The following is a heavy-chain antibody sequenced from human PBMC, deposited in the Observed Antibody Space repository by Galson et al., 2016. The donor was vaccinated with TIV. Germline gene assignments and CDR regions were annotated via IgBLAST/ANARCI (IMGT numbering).Heavy chain of an antibody. Sequence: SVKVSCKASGYTFNYYAIHWVRQAPGQRLEWMGWINAGNGNTKYSQTFQGRVTITTDTYATTAYMGLTSLRSEDTACYCCARDRLIDGLPPDALDIWGQGTMVTVSS. CDR3: ARDRLIDGLPPDALDI. J-gene: IGHJ3*02. D-gene: IGHD3/OR15-3a*01. CDR1: GYTFNYYA. V-gene: IGHV1-3*01. CDR2: INAGNGNT.